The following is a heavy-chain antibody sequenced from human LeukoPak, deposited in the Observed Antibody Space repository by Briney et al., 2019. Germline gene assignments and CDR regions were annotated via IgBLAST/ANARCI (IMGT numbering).Heavy chain of an antibody. V-gene: IGHV3-7*01. CDR1: GFTFSSYW. CDR2: IKQDGSEK. CDR3: ARDRVELLLMNWFDP. J-gene: IGHJ5*02. Sequence: GGSLRLSCAASGFTFSSYWMSWVRRAPGKGLEWVANIKQDGSEKYYVDSVKGRFTISRDNAKNSLYLQMNSLRAEDTAVYYRARDRVELLLMNWFDPWGQGTLVTVSS. D-gene: IGHD1-7*01.